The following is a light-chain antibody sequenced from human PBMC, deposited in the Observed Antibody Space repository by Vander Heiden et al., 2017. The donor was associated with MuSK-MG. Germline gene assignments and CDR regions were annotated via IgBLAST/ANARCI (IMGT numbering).Light chain of an antibody. V-gene: IGKV1-39*01. CDR1: QSISSY. J-gene: IGKJ5*01. Sequence: DIQMTQSPSSLSASVGDRVTITCRASQSISSYLNWYQQKPGKAPKLLIYAASSLQSGVPARVSGSGSGTDFTLTISSLQPEDLATYCGQQSYSTPPITFGQGTRLEIK. CDR2: AAS. CDR3: QQSYSTPPIT.